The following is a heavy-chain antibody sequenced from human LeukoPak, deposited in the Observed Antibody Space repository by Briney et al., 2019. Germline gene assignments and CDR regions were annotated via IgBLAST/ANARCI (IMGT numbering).Heavy chain of an antibody. D-gene: IGHD3-22*01. Sequence: GESLKISCKGSGYSFSSYWIAWVRQMPGKGLEWMGIISPGGSDTRYSPSFQGQVTISADKSISTAYLQWSSLKASDTAIYYCARRSDSSGYYRAFDYWGQGTLVIVPS. V-gene: IGHV5-51*01. CDR1: GYSFSSYW. J-gene: IGHJ4*02. CDR3: ARRSDSSGYYRAFDY. CDR2: ISPGGSDT.